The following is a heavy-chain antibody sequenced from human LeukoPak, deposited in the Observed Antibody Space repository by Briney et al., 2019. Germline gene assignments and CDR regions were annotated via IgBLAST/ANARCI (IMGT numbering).Heavy chain of an antibody. V-gene: IGHV3-21*01. CDR3: ASLVQDIVVVPAAIEKLG. CDR2: ISSSSSYI. Sequence: GGSLRLSCAASGFTFSSYSMNWVRQAPGKRLEWVSSISSSSSYIYYADSVKGRFTISRDNAKNSLYLQMNSLRAEDTAVYYCASLVQDIVVVPAAIEKLGWGQGTLVTVSS. D-gene: IGHD2-2*01. J-gene: IGHJ4*02. CDR1: GFTFSSYS.